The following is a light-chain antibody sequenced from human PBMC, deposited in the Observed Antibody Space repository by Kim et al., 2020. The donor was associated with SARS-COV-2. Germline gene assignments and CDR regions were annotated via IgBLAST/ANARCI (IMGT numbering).Light chain of an antibody. J-gene: IGKJ1*01. CDR2: DAS. Sequence: SPGASATLSCRASQRVSSYLACYQQQPGRAPTLLIYDASNRATGIPARFSGSGSGTDFTLTISSLEPEDFAVYYCQQRSNWPPWTFGQGTKVDIK. CDR3: QQRSNWPPWT. CDR1: QRVSSY. V-gene: IGKV3-11*01.